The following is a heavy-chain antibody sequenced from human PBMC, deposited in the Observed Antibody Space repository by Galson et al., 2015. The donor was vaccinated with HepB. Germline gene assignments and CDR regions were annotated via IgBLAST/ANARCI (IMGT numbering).Heavy chain of an antibody. CDR3: ARLDIVVVTAQLGGMDV. J-gene: IGHJ6*02. CDR2: ISAYNGNT. D-gene: IGHD2-21*02. Sequence: ASGYTFTSYGISWVRQAPGQGLEWMGWISAYNGNTNYAQKLQGRVTMTTDTSTSTAYMELRSLRSDDTAVYYCARLDIVVVTAQLGGMDVWGQGTTVTVSS. V-gene: IGHV1-18*04. CDR1: GYTFTSYG.